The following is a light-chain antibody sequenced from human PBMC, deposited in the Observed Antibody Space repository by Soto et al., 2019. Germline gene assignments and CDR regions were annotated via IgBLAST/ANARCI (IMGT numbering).Light chain of an antibody. CDR1: SSNIGAGFD. CDR3: QSYDSSLSGWL. CDR2: DNT. Sequence: QSVLTQPPSVSGAPGQRVTISCTGSSSNIGAGFDVHWYQHLPGTAPTPLIYDNTNRPSGVPDRFSGSKSGTSASLAITGLQAEDEADYYCQSYDSSLSGWLFGGGTKLTVL. J-gene: IGLJ2*01. V-gene: IGLV1-40*01.